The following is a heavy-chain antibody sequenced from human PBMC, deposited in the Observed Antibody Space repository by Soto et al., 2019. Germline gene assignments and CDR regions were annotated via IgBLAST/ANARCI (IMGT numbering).Heavy chain of an antibody. J-gene: IGHJ4*02. CDR1: GGSISSDVYF. D-gene: IGHD1-1*01. CDR2: MYYSGST. Sequence: QVQLQASGPGLVEQSQTLSLTCSFSGGSISSDVYFWSWIRQHPGKGLEWIGYMYYSGSTYYNPSLESRVTISVDTSSNQFSLKLSSVTAADTAIYYCATTTGGSGYYPYFDHWGQGTLVPVSS. V-gene: IGHV4-31*03. CDR3: ATTTGGSGYYPYFDH.